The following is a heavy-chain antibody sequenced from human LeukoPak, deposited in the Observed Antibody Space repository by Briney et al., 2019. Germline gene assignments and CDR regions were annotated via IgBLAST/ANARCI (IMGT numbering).Heavy chain of an antibody. CDR3: ARVKYSSGPDYFFEY. CDR1: GDTFTSYG. D-gene: IGHD6-19*01. V-gene: IGHV1-18*01. Sequence: ASVKVSCKASGDTFTSYGISWVRQAPGQGLEWMGWISAYNGNTNYAQKLQDRVTMTTDPSTSTAYMELRSLTSDDTAVYFCARVKYSSGPDYFFEYWGQGTLVTVSS. J-gene: IGHJ4*02. CDR2: ISAYNGNT.